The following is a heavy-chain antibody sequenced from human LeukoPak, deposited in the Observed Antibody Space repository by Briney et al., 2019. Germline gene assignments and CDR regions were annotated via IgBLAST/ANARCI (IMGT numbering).Heavy chain of an antibody. CDR3: AREGPELGYCSY. V-gene: IGHV1-69*13. CDR2: IIPMFGTA. Sequence: SVKVSCKASGGTFSSYAINWVRQAPGQGLEWMGGIIPMFGTANYTQKFQGRVTITADEYTSTAYMELNRLRFEDTAVYYCAREGPELGYCSYWGQGTLVIVSS. J-gene: IGHJ4*02. D-gene: IGHD2-15*01. CDR1: GGTFSSYA.